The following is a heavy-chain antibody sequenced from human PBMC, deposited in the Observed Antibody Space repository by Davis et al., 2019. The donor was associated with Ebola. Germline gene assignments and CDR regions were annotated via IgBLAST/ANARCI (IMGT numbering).Heavy chain of an antibody. J-gene: IGHJ4*02. D-gene: IGHD5-12*01. V-gene: IGHV4-30-4*02. CDR2: IYYSGST. CDR1: GDSISSGNYY. CDR3: ARRGYSGYHDY. Sequence: SDTLSLTFSVSGDSISSGNYYWSWIRQPPGKGLEWIGYIYYSGSTYYNPSLKSRITISVDTSKNQFSLKLNSVTGADTAVYYCARRGYSGYHDYWGKGTLVTVSA.